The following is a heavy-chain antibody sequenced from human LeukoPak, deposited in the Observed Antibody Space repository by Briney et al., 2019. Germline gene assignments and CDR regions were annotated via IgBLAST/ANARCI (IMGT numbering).Heavy chain of an antibody. CDR1: GFTFSNYW. J-gene: IGHJ4*02. D-gene: IGHD2-15*01. Sequence: PGGSLRLSCAASGFTFSNYWMSWVRQALGKGLEWVANIKQDGSDKYYVDSVKGRFTISRDNAKNSLFLQMNSLRAEDTAVYYCARGAATTGLVPWGQGTLVTVSS. CDR2: IKQDGSDK. V-gene: IGHV3-7*04. CDR3: ARGAATTGLVP.